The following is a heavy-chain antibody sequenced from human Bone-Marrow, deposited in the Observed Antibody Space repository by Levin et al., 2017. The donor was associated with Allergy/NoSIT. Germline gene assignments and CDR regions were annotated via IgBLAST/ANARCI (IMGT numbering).Heavy chain of an antibody. J-gene: IGHJ2*01. CDR2: INPNSGGT. Sequence: VASVKVSCKASGYTFSGYYMHWVRQAPGQGLEWMGWINPNSGGTNYAQKFQGRVTMTRDTSISTAYMELSRLRSDDTAIYYCARSDSSNSAWYFDLWGRGTLVTVSS. D-gene: IGHD3-22*01. CDR1: GYTFSGYY. V-gene: IGHV1-2*02. CDR3: ARSDSSNSAWYFDL.